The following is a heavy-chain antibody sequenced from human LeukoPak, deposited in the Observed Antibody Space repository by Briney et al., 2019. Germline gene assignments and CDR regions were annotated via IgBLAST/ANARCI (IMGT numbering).Heavy chain of an antibody. Sequence: GGSLRLSCTASGFTFGDYAMSWVRRAPGKGLEWVSSISSSSNYIYYADSVKGRFTISRDNAKNSLYLQMNSLRAEDTAVYYCASIGYCSSTSCYSLHYYYYMDVWGKGTTVTVSS. CDR2: ISSSSNYI. V-gene: IGHV3-21*01. J-gene: IGHJ6*03. D-gene: IGHD2-2*02. CDR3: ASIGYCSSTSCYSLHYYYYMDV. CDR1: GFTFGDYA.